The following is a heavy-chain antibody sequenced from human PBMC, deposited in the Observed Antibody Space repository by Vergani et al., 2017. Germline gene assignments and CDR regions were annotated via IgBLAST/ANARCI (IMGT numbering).Heavy chain of an antibody. V-gene: IGHV3-30*03. Sequence: QVQLVESGGGVVQPGRSLRLSCAASGFTFSSYGMHWVRQAPGKGLEWVAVISYDGSNKYYADSVKGRFTISRDNSKNTLYLQMNSLRAEDTAVYYCASGNGSLDYFDYWGQGTLVTVSS. J-gene: IGHJ4*02. CDR1: GFTFSSYG. CDR2: ISYDGSNK. CDR3: ASGNGSLDYFDY. D-gene: IGHD2-8*01.